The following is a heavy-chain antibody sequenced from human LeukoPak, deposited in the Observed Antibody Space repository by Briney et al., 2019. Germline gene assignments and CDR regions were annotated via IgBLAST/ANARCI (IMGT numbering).Heavy chain of an antibody. CDR1: GFTFSSYE. D-gene: IGHD5-18*01. J-gene: IGHJ6*02. V-gene: IGHV3-48*03. CDR3: AGDREYSYEWYYYGMDV. CDR2: ISSSGSTI. Sequence: GGSLRLSCAASGFTFSSYEMNWVRQAPGKGLEWVSYISSSGSTIYYADSVKGRFTISRDNAKNSLYLQMNSLRAEDTAVYYCAGDREYSYEWYYYGMDVWGQGTTVTVSS.